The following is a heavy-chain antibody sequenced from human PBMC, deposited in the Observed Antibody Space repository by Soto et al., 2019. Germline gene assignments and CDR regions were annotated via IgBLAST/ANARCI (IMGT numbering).Heavy chain of an antibody. CDR3: ARDQPGQSYGSGLGY. Sequence: EVQLVESGGGLVKPGGSLRLSCAASGFTFSSYSMNWVRQAPGKGLEWVSSISSSSSYIYYADSVKGRFTISRDNAKNSLYLQMNSLRAEDTAVYYCARDQPGQSYGSGLGYWGQGTLVTVSS. D-gene: IGHD3-10*01. CDR1: GFTFSSYS. CDR2: ISSSSSYI. J-gene: IGHJ4*02. V-gene: IGHV3-21*01.